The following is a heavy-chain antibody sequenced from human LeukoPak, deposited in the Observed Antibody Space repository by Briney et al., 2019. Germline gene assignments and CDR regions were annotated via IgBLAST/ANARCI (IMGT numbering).Heavy chain of an antibody. D-gene: IGHD2-15*01. CDR2: IYYSGST. V-gene: IGHV4-61*01. CDR3: ARAFCSGGSCYSVY. CDR1: GGSVSSGSYY. Sequence: SETLSLTCTVSGGSVSSGSYYWRWIRQPPGKGLEWIGYIYYSGSTNYNPSLKSRVTISVDTSKNQFSLKLSSVTAADTAVYYCARAFCSGGSCYSVYWGQGTLVTVSS. J-gene: IGHJ4*02.